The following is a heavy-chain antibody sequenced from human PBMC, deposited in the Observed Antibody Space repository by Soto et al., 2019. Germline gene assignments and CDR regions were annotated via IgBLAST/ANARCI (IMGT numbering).Heavy chain of an antibody. CDR2: IKSKTDGGTT. D-gene: IGHD6-13*01. V-gene: IGHV3-15*01. Sequence: GGSLRLSCAASGFAFSNAWMSWVRQAPGKGLEWVGRIKSKTDGGTTDYAAPVKGRFTISRDDSKNTLYLQMNSLKTEDTAVYYCTTDLPAGTGYYWGQGTLVTVSS. CDR1: GFAFSNAW. J-gene: IGHJ4*02. CDR3: TTDLPAGTGYY.